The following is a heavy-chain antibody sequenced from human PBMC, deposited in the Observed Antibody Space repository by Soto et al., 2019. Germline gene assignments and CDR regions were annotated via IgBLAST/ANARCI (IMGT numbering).Heavy chain of an antibody. V-gene: IGHV4-31*03. CDR1: VGSISSGGYY. CDR2: IYYSGST. Sequence: SETLSLSCTVSVGSISSGGYYWSWIRQHPGKGLEWIGYIYYSGSTYYNPSLKSRVTISVDTSKNQFSLKLSSVTAADTAVYYCARGDYYDSSGYRYYYYYGMDVWGQGTTVTVSS. CDR3: ARGDYYDSSGYRYYYYYGMDV. J-gene: IGHJ6*02. D-gene: IGHD3-22*01.